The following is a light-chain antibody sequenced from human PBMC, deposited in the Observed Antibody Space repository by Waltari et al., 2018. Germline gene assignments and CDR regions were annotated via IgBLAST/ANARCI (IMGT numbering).Light chain of an antibody. CDR3: AVWDDSLYGEV. V-gene: IGLV1-44*01. CDR1: NSNIGSNA. CDR2: SND. J-gene: IGLJ2*01. Sequence: QSVLTQPPSVSGTPGQRVNISCSGSNSNIGSNAVNWYQQVPGRAPKLLIYSNDKRPAGVPARFSGSKAGPSASLAISGLQSEDESDYFCAVWDDSLYGEVFGGGTKLTVL.